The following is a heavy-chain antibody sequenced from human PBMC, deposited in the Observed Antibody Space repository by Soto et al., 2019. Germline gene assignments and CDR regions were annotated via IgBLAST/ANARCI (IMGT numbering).Heavy chain of an antibody. CDR2: IHTSDTKT. J-gene: IGHJ5*02. V-gene: IGHV3-23*05. Sequence: GGSLRLSCAASAFTFSSYPMNSVRHAPGKGLEWVSTIHTSDTKTYYADSVKGRFTISRDNSKSTLYLQMNSLRAEDTAIYYCARQVTGHPNWFDRWGQGTLVTVSS. CDR3: ARQVTGHPNWFDR. D-gene: IGHD4-4*01. CDR1: AFTFSSYP.